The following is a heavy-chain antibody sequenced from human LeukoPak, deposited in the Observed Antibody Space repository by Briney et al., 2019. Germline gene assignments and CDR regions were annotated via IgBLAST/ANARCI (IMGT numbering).Heavy chain of an antibody. CDR3: ARVLVVSGWTNIDY. CDR1: GFTFSTYG. J-gene: IGHJ4*02. Sequence: GGSLRLSCAASGFTFSTYGMHWVRQAPGKGLEWVADIWYDGSNKYYEDSVKGRFTISRDNSKNTLYLQMNSLRAEDTAVYYCARVLVVSGWTNIDYWGQGTLVTVSS. CDR2: IWYDGSNK. V-gene: IGHV3-33*01. D-gene: IGHD6-19*01.